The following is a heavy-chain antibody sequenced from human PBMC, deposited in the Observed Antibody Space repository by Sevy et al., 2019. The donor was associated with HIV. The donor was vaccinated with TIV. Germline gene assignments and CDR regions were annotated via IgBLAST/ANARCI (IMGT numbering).Heavy chain of an antibody. D-gene: IGHD6-13*01. CDR3: AKEFLIPAADH. J-gene: IGHJ4*02. CDR1: GFTFSTYA. CDR2: ISGSGGSK. V-gene: IGHV3-23*01. Sequence: GGSLRLSCAASGFTFSTYAMSWVRQAPGKGLEWVSSISGSGGSKYYADSVKGRFTISRDNSKNTLYLQMNSLRAEDTAIYCCAKEFLIPAADHWGQGTLVTVSS.